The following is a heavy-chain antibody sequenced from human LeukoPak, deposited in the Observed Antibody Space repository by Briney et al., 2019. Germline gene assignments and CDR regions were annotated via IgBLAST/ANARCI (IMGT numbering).Heavy chain of an antibody. V-gene: IGHV3-9*03. J-gene: IGHJ4*02. D-gene: IGHD3-3*01. CDR3: AKDRGITIFGVVTD. CDR2: ISWNSGSI. Sequence: GGSLRLSCAASGFTFDDYAMHWVRHAPGKGLEWVSGISWNSGSIVYADSVKGRFTISRDNAKNSLYLQMNSLRGEDMALYYCAKDRGITIFGVVTDWGQGTLVSVSS. CDR1: GFTFDDYA.